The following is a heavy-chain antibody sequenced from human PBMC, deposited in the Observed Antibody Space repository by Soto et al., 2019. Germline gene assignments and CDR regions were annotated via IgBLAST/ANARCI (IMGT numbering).Heavy chain of an antibody. CDR1: GFTFSSYS. CDR2: ISSSSSTI. CDR3: ARDDYIWGSYRYIDY. V-gene: IGHV3-48*01. Sequence: EVQLVESGGGLVQPGGSLRLSCAASGFTFSSYSMNWVRQAPGKGLEWVSYISSSSSTIYYADSVKGRFTISRDNAKNSLYLQMNSLRAEDMAVYYCARDDYIWGSYRYIDYWGQGTLVTVSS. J-gene: IGHJ4*02. D-gene: IGHD3-16*02.